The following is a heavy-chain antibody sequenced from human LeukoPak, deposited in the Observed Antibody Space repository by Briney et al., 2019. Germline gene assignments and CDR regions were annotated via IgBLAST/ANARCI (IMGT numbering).Heavy chain of an antibody. J-gene: IGHJ4*02. CDR3: ARARRGSSSSGDLFDY. CDR2: IYYSGST. V-gene: IGHV4-59*01. CDR1: GGSISSYY. D-gene: IGHD6-6*01. Sequence: SETLSLTCTVSGGSISSYYWSWIRQPPGKGLEWIGYIYYSGSTNYNPSLKSRVTISVDTSKNQFSLKLSSVTAADTAVYYCARARRGSSSSGDLFDYWGQGTLVTASS.